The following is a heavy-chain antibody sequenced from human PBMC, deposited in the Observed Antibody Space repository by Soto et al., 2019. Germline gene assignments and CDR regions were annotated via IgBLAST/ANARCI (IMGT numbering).Heavy chain of an antibody. Sequence: GGSQRLSCAASGFTRIRFAMTWVRQAPGKGLEWISTISAISANYADSVRGRFTVSRDTSKNTSYLQMNTLRAEDTAIYYCTKGDWCDHWGQGTLVTVSS. D-gene: IGHD2-15*01. V-gene: IGHV3-23*01. CDR3: TKGDWCDH. CDR1: GFTRIRFA. J-gene: IGHJ4*02. CDR2: ISAISA.